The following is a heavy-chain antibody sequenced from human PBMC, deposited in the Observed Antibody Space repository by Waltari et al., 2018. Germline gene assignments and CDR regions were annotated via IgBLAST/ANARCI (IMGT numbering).Heavy chain of an antibody. CDR2: NYYSGNT. CDR1: SGAISSSGYY. V-gene: IGHV4-39*07. Sequence: QLQLQESGPGLVKPSETLSLTCTVSSGAISSSGYYWGWIRQPPGKGLEWMGSNYYSGNTYYTPSLKNRVTISVDTSKNQFSLKVTSVTAADTAVYYCAKVWKNYRTDYWGQGTLVTVSS. D-gene: IGHD1-7*01. J-gene: IGHJ4*02. CDR3: AKVWKNYRTDY.